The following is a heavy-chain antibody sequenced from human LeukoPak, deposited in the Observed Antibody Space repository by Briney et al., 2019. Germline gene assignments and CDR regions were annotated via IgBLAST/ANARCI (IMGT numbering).Heavy chain of an antibody. CDR1: GGSFSGYY. CDR2: IYYSGST. CDR3: ARGGYSYGF. Sequence: SETLSLTCAVYGGSFSGYYWSWIRQPPGKGLEWIGYIYYSGSTNYNPSLKSRVTISVDTSKNQFSLKLSSVTAADTAVYYCARGGYSYGFWGQGTLVTVSS. D-gene: IGHD5-18*01. J-gene: IGHJ4*02. V-gene: IGHV4-59*01.